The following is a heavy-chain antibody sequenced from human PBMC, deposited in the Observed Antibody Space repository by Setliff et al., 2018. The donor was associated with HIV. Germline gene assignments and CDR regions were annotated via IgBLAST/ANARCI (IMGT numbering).Heavy chain of an antibody. CDR3: ARGKYSSGWYRWFDP. CDR2: INEASGNT. Sequence: ASVKVSCKASRYTFTNYAIHWVRQAPGQRLEWMGWINEASGNTKCSQKLQGRVTMTTDTSTSTAYMELRSLRSDDTAVYYCARGKYSSGWYRWFDPWGQGTLVTSPQ. V-gene: IGHV1-3*01. CDR1: RYTFTNYA. J-gene: IGHJ5*02. D-gene: IGHD6-19*01.